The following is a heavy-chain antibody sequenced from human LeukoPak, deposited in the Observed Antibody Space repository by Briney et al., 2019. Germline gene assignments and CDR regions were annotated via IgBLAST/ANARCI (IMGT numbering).Heavy chain of an antibody. CDR2: ISSSSSTI. Sequence: GGSLRLSCAASGFTFSSYSMNWVRQAPGKGLEWVSYISSSSSTIYYADSVKGRFTISRDNAKNSLYLQMNSLRAEDTAVYYCARATYYYDSSGMDVWGQGTTVTVSS. CDR3: ARATYYYDSSGMDV. CDR1: GFTFSSYS. D-gene: IGHD3-22*01. J-gene: IGHJ6*02. V-gene: IGHV3-48*04.